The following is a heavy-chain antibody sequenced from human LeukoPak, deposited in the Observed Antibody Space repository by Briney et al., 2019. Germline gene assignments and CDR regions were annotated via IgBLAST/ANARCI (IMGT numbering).Heavy chain of an antibody. CDR1: GFTFSSYA. J-gene: IGHJ3*02. CDR2: ISYDGSNK. D-gene: IGHD3-10*01. V-gene: IGHV3-30-3*01. CDR3: AREGPGPPGPNDAFDI. Sequence: PGGSLRLSCAASGFTFSSYAMHWVRQAPGKGLEWVAVISYDGSNKYYADSVKGRFTISRDNSKNTLYLQMNSLRAEDTAVYYCAREGPGPPGPNDAFDIWGQGTMVTVSS.